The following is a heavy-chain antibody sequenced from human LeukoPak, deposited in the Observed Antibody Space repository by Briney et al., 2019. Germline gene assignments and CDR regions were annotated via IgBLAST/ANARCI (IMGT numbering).Heavy chain of an antibody. Sequence: PGGSLRLSCAASGFTFSSYGMSWVRQAPGKGLEWVSAISGSGGSTYYADSVKGRFTISRDNSKNTLYLQMNSLRAEDTAVYYCAKGGYSGYDYLDYWGQGTLVTVSS. D-gene: IGHD5-12*01. CDR2: ISGSGGST. V-gene: IGHV3-23*01. J-gene: IGHJ4*02. CDR3: AKGGYSGYDYLDY. CDR1: GFTFSSYG.